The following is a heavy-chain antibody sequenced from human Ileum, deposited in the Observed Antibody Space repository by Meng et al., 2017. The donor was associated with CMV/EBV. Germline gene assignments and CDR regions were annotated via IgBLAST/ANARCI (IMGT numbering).Heavy chain of an antibody. CDR3: AKTRILGVPGDSSDNWFAP. Sequence: FTFSSFVMHWVRQAPGKGLEWVSGISPGGSAYYADSVKGRFTISRDNSKNTLYVQMNSLRADYTAVYYCAKTRILGVPGDSSDNWFAPWGRGTLVTVSS. J-gene: IGHJ5*02. CDR2: ISPGGSA. D-gene: IGHD2-2*01. CDR1: FTFSSFV. V-gene: IGHV3-23*01.